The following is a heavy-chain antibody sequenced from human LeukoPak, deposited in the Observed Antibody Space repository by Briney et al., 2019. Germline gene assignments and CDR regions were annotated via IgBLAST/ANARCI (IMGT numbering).Heavy chain of an antibody. CDR3: ARDYCTRGGDCYKEDLFDP. V-gene: IGHV1-18*01. Sequence: ASVKVSCKASGYTFGIYGISWARQAPGQGLEWMAWISPYDGDTNYAQKFEGRVTMTTETSTNTAYMELRSLRSDDTAIYYCARDYCTRGGDCYKEDLFDPWGQGTLGTVSA. D-gene: IGHD2-21*02. CDR1: GYTFGIYG. J-gene: IGHJ5*02. CDR2: ISPYDGDT.